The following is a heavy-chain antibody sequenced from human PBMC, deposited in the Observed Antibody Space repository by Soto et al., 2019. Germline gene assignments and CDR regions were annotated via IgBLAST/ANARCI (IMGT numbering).Heavy chain of an antibody. CDR1: GFTLSDCA. CDR3: AKGQPNWKQLQFFDL. CDR2: ITVVGIT. Sequence: EVQLLESGGGLVQRGGSLRLSCAASGFTLSDCAVNWVRQAPGKGLEWVAGITVVGITYYGDSVKGRFIISRDNSKNTLYLQMNSLRGEDTPVYYCAKGQPNWKQLQFFDLWGRGTLVPVSS. V-gene: IGHV3-23*01. J-gene: IGHJ2*01. D-gene: IGHD1-1*01.